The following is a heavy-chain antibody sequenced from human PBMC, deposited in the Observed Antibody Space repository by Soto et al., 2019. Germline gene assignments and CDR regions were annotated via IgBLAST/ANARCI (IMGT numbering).Heavy chain of an antibody. D-gene: IGHD3-3*01. CDR1: GGSISSGGYY. J-gene: IGHJ6*02. Sequence: PSETLSLTCTVSGGSISSGGYYWSWIRQHPGKGLEWIGYIYYSGSTYYNPSLKSRVTISVDTSKNQFSLKLSSVTAADTAVYYCARAFDNYDFWSGIGAYYGMDVWGQGTTVTVSS. CDR3: ARAFDNYDFWSGIGAYYGMDV. CDR2: IYYSGST. V-gene: IGHV4-31*03.